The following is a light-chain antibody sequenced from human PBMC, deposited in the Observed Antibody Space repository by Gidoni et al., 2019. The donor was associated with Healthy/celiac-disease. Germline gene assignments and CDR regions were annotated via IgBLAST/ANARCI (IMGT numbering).Light chain of an antibody. CDR3: QQPSIT. CDR1: QSVSSY. Sequence: EIVLTQSPATLSLSPGERATLSCRASQSVSSYLAWYQQKPGQAPRLLIYDASNRATGIPARFSGSGSGTDFTLTISSLEPEDFAVYYCQQPSITCGQGTRLEIK. CDR2: DAS. J-gene: IGKJ5*01. V-gene: IGKV3-11*01.